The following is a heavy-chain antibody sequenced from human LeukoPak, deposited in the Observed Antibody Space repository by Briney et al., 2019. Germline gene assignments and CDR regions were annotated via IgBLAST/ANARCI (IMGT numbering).Heavy chain of an antibody. V-gene: IGHV4-59*01. CDR3: ARDPADYYYDSSGYYSGAFDI. D-gene: IGHD3-22*01. Sequence: PSETLSLTCTVSGGSISSYYWSWIRQPPGKGLEWIGYIYYSGSTNYNPSLKSRVTISVDTSKNQFSLKLSSVTAADTAVYYCARDPADYYYDSSGYYSGAFDIWGQGTMVTVSS. CDR1: GGSISSYY. CDR2: IYYSGST. J-gene: IGHJ3*02.